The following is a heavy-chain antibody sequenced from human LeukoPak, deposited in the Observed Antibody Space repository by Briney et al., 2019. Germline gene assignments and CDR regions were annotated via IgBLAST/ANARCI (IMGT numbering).Heavy chain of an antibody. J-gene: IGHJ4*02. CDR3: ARSISGLGD. CDR1: GDSVSSNSAA. CDR2: TYYRSKGYN. D-gene: IGHD3-16*01. V-gene: IGHV6-1*01. Sequence: SQTLSLTCAISGDSVSSNSAAWNWISQSPSRGLEWLGRTYYRSKGYNDYAVSLKGGITISADTSKNQLSLQLNSVAPEDTAVYYCARSISGLGDWGQGTLVTVSS.